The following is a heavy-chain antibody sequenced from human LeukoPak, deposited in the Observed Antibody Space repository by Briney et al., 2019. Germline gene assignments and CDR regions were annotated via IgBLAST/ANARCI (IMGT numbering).Heavy chain of an antibody. Sequence: GGSLRLSCAASGFTFSDYYMSWIRQAPGKGLEWVSYISSSGSTIYYADSVKGRFTISRDNAKNSLYLQMNSLRAEDTAVYYCARYCSGGSCYYYYYGMDVWGQGTTVTVSS. V-gene: IGHV3-11*01. D-gene: IGHD2-15*01. CDR2: ISSSGSTI. CDR3: ARYCSGGSCYYYYYGMDV. J-gene: IGHJ6*02. CDR1: GFTFSDYY.